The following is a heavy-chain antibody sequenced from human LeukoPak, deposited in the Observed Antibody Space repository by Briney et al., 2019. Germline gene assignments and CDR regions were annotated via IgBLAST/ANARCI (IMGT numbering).Heavy chain of an antibody. CDR2: INHSGST. D-gene: IGHD2-21*01. V-gene: IGHV4-34*01. CDR3: ARVPPTPIARWYFDL. Sequence: PSETLSLTCAVYGGSFSGYYWSWIRQPPGKGLEWIGEINHSGSTNYNPSLKSRVTISVDTSKNQFSLKLSSVTAADTAVYYCARVPPTPIARWYFDLWGRGTLVTVSS. J-gene: IGHJ2*01. CDR1: GGSFSGYY.